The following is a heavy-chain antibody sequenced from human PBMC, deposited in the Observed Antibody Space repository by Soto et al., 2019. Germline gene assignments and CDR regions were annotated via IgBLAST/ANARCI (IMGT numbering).Heavy chain of an antibody. CDR2: MTSDGRTI. CDR1: GFSFGDSW. J-gene: IGHJ6*02. CDR3: ARERTSKGGMDV. Sequence: GGSLRLSCAASGFSFGDSWMHWVRQAPGKGPEWVSRMTSDGRTIQYADSVKGRFTASRDNAKSTLYLEMHSLTAEDTAVYYCARERTSKGGMDVWGQGTTVTVSS. V-gene: IGHV3-74*01.